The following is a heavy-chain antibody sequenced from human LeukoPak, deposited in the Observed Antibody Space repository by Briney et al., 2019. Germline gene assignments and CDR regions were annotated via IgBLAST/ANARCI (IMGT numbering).Heavy chain of an antibody. CDR3: AKDRYGSGSYYIDY. D-gene: IGHD3-10*01. CDR2: IGYDGSNK. V-gene: IGHV3-30*02. CDR1: GFIFSSYG. Sequence: GGSLRLSCAASGFIFSSYGIHWVRQAPGKGLEWVAFIGYDGSNKYYADSAKGRFTISRDNSKNTLYLQMNRLRAEDTAVYYCAKDRYGSGSYYIDYWGQGTLVTVSS. J-gene: IGHJ4*02.